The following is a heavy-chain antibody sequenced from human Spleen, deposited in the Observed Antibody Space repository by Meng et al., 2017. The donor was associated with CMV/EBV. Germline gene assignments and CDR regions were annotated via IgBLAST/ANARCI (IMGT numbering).Heavy chain of an antibody. CDR3: ARDIQSLTILYLRPSPTFDF. J-gene: IGHJ4*02. D-gene: IGHD3-3*01. V-gene: IGHV1-18*04. CDR2: ISGYNGNT. CDR1: GYTFIGYD. Sequence: ASVKVSCKASGYTFIGYDLHWVRQAPGEGLEWMGWISGYNGNTIYAQQFQGRFTMTADTSTNTAYMELRSLRSDDTAVYYCARDIQSLTILYLRPSPTFDFWGQGTLVTVSS.